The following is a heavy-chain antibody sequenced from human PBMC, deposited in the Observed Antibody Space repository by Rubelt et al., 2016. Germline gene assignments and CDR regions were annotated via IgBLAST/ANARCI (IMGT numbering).Heavy chain of an antibody. V-gene: IGHV1-2*06. CDR1: GYTFTGYY. Sequence: HVQLVQSGAEVKKPGASVNVSCKASGYTFTGYYIHWARPAPGQGLEWMGRINHNSGGTNYTLNFQGRFTRTRDTSISTDDREMSSLRSDDTAVYYCAREFPDFWGQGTLVTVSS. J-gene: IGHJ4*02. CDR2: INHNSGGT. CDR3: AREFPDF.